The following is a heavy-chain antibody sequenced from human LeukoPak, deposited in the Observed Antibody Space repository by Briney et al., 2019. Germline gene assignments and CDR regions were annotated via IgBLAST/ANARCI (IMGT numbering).Heavy chain of an antibody. D-gene: IGHD3-16*02. Sequence: ASVKVSCKAPGYTFTSYDINWVRQAPGQGLEWMGWISAYNGNTNYAQKLQGRVTMTTDTSTSTAYMELRSLRSDDTAVYYCAREDSMITFGGVIALGYWGQGTLVTVSS. CDR3: AREDSMITFGGVIALGY. CDR1: GYTFTSYD. CDR2: ISAYNGNT. V-gene: IGHV1-18*01. J-gene: IGHJ4*02.